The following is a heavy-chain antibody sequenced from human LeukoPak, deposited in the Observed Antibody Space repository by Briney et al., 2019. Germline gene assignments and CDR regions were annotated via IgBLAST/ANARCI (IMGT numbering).Heavy chain of an antibody. V-gene: IGHV3-74*01. CDR3: TTDTFGARDS. CDR1: GYTLSRYW. CDR2: INEDGSPT. D-gene: IGHD3-10*01. Sequence: GGSLRLSCAASGYTLSRYWMHWVRHGPGKGLVWVSRINEDGSPTSYAESVRGRFTISRDNAKSTLYLQMNSLRAEDAAVYYCTTDTFGARDSWGQGTLVTVSS. J-gene: IGHJ4*02.